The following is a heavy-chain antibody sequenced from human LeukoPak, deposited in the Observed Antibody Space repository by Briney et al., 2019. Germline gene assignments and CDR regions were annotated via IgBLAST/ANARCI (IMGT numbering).Heavy chain of an antibody. D-gene: IGHD1/OR15-1a*01. Sequence: LSGGSLRLSCAASGFTFSTYGMSWVRQTPGKGLEWVSAISGSGVTTYYVDSVKGRFTISRDNSKNTLYLQMNSLRAEDTAVYYCARAGNIRFDYWGQGALVTVSS. CDR3: ARAGNIRFDY. CDR1: GFTFSTYG. CDR2: ISGSGVTT. V-gene: IGHV3-23*01. J-gene: IGHJ4*02.